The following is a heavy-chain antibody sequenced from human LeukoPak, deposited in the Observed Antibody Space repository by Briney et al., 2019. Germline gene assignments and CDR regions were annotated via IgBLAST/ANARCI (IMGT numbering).Heavy chain of an antibody. CDR1: GGSISSYY. CDR2: IYYSGST. Sequence: SETLSLTCTVSGGSISSYYWSWIRQPPGKGLEWIGYIYYSGSTNYNPSLKSRVTISVDTSKNQFSLKLSSVTAADTAVYYCARDSSGWRGYFDYWGQGTLVTVSS. J-gene: IGHJ4*02. D-gene: IGHD6-19*01. V-gene: IGHV4-59*01. CDR3: ARDSSGWRGYFDY.